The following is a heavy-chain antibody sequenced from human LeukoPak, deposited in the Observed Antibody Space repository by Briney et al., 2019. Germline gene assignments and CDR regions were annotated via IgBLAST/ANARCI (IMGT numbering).Heavy chain of an antibody. CDR2: IRGRGSPT. J-gene: IGHJ4*02. CDR3: TKDLTESDWVAEL. CDR1: GFIFSHYG. D-gene: IGHD2-21*02. V-gene: IGHV3-23*01. Sequence: GRSLRLSCAASGFIFSHYGMSWVRQAPGKGLEWVSSIRGRGSPTYYADSVKGRFTISRANSQNTVDLRIHSLRAEDTATYYCTKDLTESDWVAELWGPGTLVIVSS.